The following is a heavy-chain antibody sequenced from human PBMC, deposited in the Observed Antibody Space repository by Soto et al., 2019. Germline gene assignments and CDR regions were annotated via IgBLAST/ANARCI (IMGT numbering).Heavy chain of an antibody. CDR3: ARDRVVPAARFDY. CDR2: ISYDGSNK. Sequence: PGGSLRLSCAASGFTFSSYAMHWVRQAPGKGLEWVAVISYDGSNKYYADSVKGRFTISRDNSKNTLYLQMNSLRAEDTAVYYCARDRVVPAARFDYWGQGTLVTVSS. V-gene: IGHV3-30-3*01. CDR1: GFTFSSYA. D-gene: IGHD2-2*01. J-gene: IGHJ4*02.